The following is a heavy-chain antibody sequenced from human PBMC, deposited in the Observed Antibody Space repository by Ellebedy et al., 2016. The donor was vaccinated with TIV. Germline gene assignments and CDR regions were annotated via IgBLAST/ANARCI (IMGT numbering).Heavy chain of an antibody. Sequence: PGGSLRLSCAASGFTFSDYHMSWFRQVQGKGLEWVSYMTNSGGSKDYVDAVKGRFTISRDNTETSLYLQMNSLRAEDTAVYYCAKDVVAPGIAFDYWGQGTLVTVSS. D-gene: IGHD2-15*01. J-gene: IGHJ4*02. CDR3: AKDVVAPGIAFDY. CDR1: GFTFSDYH. CDR2: MTNSGGSK. V-gene: IGHV3-11*01.